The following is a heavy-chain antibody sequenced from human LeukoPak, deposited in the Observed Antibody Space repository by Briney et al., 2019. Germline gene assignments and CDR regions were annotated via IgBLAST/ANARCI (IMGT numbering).Heavy chain of an antibody. V-gene: IGHV4-59*01. CDR3: ASCVGTLDAFDI. Sequence: SETLSLTCTVSGGSISSYYWSWIRQPPGKGLEWIGYIYYSGSTNSNPSLKSRVTISVDTSKNQFSLKLSSVTAADTAVYYCASCVGTLDAFDIWGQGTMVTVSS. CDR1: GGSISSYY. D-gene: IGHD2-21*01. CDR2: IYYSGST. J-gene: IGHJ3*02.